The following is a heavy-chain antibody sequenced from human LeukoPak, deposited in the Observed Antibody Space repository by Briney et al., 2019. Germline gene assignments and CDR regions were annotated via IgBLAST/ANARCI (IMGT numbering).Heavy chain of an antibody. J-gene: IGHJ4*02. Sequence: GASLKVSCKASGYTFTSYGISWGRQAPGQGLEWIGWISAYNGNTNDAQKLQGRVTMTTDTSTSTDYMELRSLRPDDTAVYYCARDRPSEAVAGTTDYWGQGTLVTVSS. D-gene: IGHD6-19*01. CDR3: ARDRPSEAVAGTTDY. CDR2: ISAYNGNT. CDR1: GYTFTSYG. V-gene: IGHV1-18*04.